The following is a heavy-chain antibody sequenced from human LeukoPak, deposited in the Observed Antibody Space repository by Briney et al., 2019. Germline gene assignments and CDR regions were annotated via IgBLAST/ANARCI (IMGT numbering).Heavy chain of an antibody. J-gene: IGHJ4*02. CDR2: INPNSGGT. V-gene: IGHV1-2*02. CDR1: GYTFTGYY. Sequence: ASVKVSCKASGYTFTGYYMHWVRQAPGQGLEWMGWINPNSGGTNYAQKFQGRVTMTRDTSIITAYMELSRLRSDDTAVYYCARPQLLYSPPDYWGQGTLVTVSS. D-gene: IGHD2-2*02. CDR3: ARPQLLYSPPDY.